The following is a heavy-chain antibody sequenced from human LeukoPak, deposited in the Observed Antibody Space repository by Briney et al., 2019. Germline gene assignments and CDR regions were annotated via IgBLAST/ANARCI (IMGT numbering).Heavy chain of an antibody. J-gene: IGHJ5*02. D-gene: IGHD3-10*01. CDR2: INHSGST. CDR1: GDSITGYY. CDR3: ARAKRITMVRGVIGWFDP. V-gene: IGHV4-34*01. Sequence: SETLSLTRSVSGDSITGYYWSWIRQPPGKGLEWIGEINHSGSTNYNPSLKSRVTISVDTSKNQFSLKLSSVTAADTAVYYCARAKRITMVRGVIGWFDPWGQGTLVTVSS.